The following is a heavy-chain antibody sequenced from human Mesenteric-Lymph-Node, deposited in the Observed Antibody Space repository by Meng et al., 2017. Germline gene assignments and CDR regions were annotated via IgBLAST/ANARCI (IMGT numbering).Heavy chain of an antibody. V-gene: IGHV1-69*02. J-gene: IGHJ6*02. CDR3: ATPEGQWLAYYYYGMDV. D-gene: IGHD6-19*01. Sequence: SVKVSCKASGGTFSSYTISWVRQAPGQGLEWMGRIIPILGIANYAQKFQGRVTITADKSTSTAYMELSSLRSEDTAVYYCATPEGQWLAYYYYGMDVWGQGTTVTVSS. CDR1: GGTFSSYT. CDR2: IIPILGIA.